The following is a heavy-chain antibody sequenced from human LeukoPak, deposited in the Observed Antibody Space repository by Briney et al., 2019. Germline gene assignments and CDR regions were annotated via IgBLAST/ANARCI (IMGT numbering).Heavy chain of an antibody. V-gene: IGHV3-21*04. Sequence: GGSLRLSCAASGFTFSSYSMNWVRQAPGKGLEWVSSISSSSSYIYYADSVKGRFTISRDNAKNSLYLQMNSLRAEDTAVYYCARDGYSNYEISYYYYYYMDVWGKGTTVTVSS. D-gene: IGHD4-11*01. CDR2: ISSSSSYI. CDR1: GFTFSSYS. J-gene: IGHJ6*03. CDR3: ARDGYSNYEISYYYYYYMDV.